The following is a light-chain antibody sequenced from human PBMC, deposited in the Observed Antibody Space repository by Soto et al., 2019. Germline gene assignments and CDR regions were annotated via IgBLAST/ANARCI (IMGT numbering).Light chain of an antibody. CDR1: SSNIGSNT. J-gene: IGLJ1*01. CDR3: AAWDDSLNALV. CDR2: SNT. V-gene: IGLV1-44*01. Sequence: QLVLTQPPSASGTPGQRVTVSCSGSSSNIGSNTVSWYQQLPGTAPKLLIYSNTQRPSGVPDRFSGSKSDTSASLAISGLQSEDEADYYCAAWDDSLNALVFGTGTKLTV.